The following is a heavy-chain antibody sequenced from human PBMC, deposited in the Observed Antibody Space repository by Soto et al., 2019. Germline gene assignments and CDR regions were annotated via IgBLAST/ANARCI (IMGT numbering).Heavy chain of an antibody. J-gene: IGHJ6*02. V-gene: IGHV6-1*01. CDR3: ARDLGSGNVYGMDV. Sequence: SQTLSLTCVISGDSVSIYSGAWNWIRQSPSRGLEWLGRTYYRSKWYNDYAVSVKSRITINPDTSKNQFSLQLNSVTPEDTAVYYCARDLGSGNVYGMDVWGQGTTVTVSS. D-gene: IGHD3-10*01. CDR1: GDSVSIYSGA. CDR2: TYYRSKWYN.